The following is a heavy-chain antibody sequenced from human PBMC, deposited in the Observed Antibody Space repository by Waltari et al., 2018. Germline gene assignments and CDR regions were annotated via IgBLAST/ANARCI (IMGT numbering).Heavy chain of an antibody. CDR3: ARGRITMVQGLYYYYGMDV. CDR2: IIPIFGTA. V-gene: IGHV1-69*12. CDR1: GGHFSSSA. J-gene: IGHJ6*02. D-gene: IGHD3-10*01. Sequence: QVQLVQSGAEVKKPGSSVTVSCKASGGHFSSSAISWVRQAPGQGLEWMGGIIPIFGTANYAQKFQGRVTITADESTSTAYMELSSLRSEDTAVYYCARGRITMVQGLYYYYGMDVWGQGTTVTVSS.